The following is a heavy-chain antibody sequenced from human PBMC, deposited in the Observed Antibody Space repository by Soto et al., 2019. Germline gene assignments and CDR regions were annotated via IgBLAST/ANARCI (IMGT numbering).Heavy chain of an antibody. J-gene: IGHJ4*02. CDR1: GFTFSNAW. V-gene: IGHV3-15*01. CDR3: ATELNYDILTGYYRGEDY. Sequence: GGSLRLSCAASGFTFSNAWMSWVRQAPGKGLEWVGRIKSKTDGGTTDYAAAVKGRFTISKDDSKNTLYMQMNSLKTQDTTVYYCATELNYDILTGYYRGEDYWGQGTLVTVSS. D-gene: IGHD3-9*01. CDR2: IKSKTDGGTT.